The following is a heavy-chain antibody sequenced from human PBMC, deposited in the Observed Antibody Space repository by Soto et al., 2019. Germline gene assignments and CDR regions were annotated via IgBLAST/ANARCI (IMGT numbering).Heavy chain of an antibody. CDR2: ISGSGGST. CDR3: AKDRPGYSGYDFGDYYYYMDV. Sequence: GGSLRLSCAASGFTFSSYAMSWVRQAPGKGLEWVSAISGSGGSTYYADSVKGRFTISRDNSKNTLYLQMNSLRAEDTAVYYCAKDRPGYSGYDFGDYYYYMDVWGKGTTVTVSS. J-gene: IGHJ6*03. D-gene: IGHD5-12*01. CDR1: GFTFSSYA. V-gene: IGHV3-23*01.